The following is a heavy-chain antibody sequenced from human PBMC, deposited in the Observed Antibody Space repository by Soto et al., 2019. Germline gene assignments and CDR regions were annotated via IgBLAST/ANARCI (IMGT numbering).Heavy chain of an antibody. V-gene: IGHV1-3*01. CDR2: INAGSGNT. J-gene: IGHJ4*02. CDR3: ARVPPWGNSGSYYIQHYDS. Sequence: QVQLVQSGAEVKRPGASVKVSCKSSGYTFTTYAIHWVRQAPGQRLQWMGWINAGSGNTKYSQDFQGRVTFTRDTSATTSYMELSRLTSEDTAVYYCARVPPWGNSGSYYIQHYDSWGQGTLVTVSS. CDR1: GYTFTTYA. D-gene: IGHD3-10*01.